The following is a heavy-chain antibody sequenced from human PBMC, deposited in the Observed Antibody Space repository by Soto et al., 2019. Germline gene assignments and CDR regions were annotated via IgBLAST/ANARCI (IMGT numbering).Heavy chain of an antibody. CDR1: GFTVSSNY. CDR3: ARSDCSSTSCYVFDY. V-gene: IGHV3-66*01. Sequence: EVQLVESGGGLVQPGGCLRLSCAASGFTVSSNYMSWVRQAPGKGLEWVSVIYSGGSTYYADSVKGRFTISRDNSKNTLYLHMNSLRAEDTGVYYCARSDCSSTSCYVFDYWGQGTLVTVSS. J-gene: IGHJ4*02. CDR2: IYSGGST. D-gene: IGHD2-2*01.